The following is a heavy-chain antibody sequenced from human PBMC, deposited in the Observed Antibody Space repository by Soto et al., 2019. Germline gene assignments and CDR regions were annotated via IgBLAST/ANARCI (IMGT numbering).Heavy chain of an antibody. J-gene: IGHJ5*02. CDR2: ISAYNGNT. CDR1: GYTFTSYG. CDR3: ARRVLAAAGTNWFDP. V-gene: IGHV1-18*01. Sequence: ASVKVSCKASGYTFTSYGISWVRQAPGQGLEWMGWISAYNGNTNYAQKLQGRVTMTTDTSTSTAYMELRSLRSDDTAVYYCARRVLAAAGTNWFDPWGQGTLVTASS. D-gene: IGHD6-13*01.